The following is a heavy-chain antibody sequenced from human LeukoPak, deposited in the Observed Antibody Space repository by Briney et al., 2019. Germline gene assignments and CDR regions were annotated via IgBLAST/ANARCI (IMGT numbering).Heavy chain of an antibody. D-gene: IGHD6-25*01. CDR2: IFYGEST. Sequence: SETLSLTCSVSAGSISNGDYYWGWIRQAPGKGLEWIGCIFYGESTHYNPSLKSRATISVDTSKNQFSLKLTSVTAADAAIYYCARQLPTAAADTRGSFDYWGQGTVVTVSS. J-gene: IGHJ4*01. V-gene: IGHV4-39*01. CDR3: ARQLPTAAADTRGSFDY. CDR1: AGSISNGDYY.